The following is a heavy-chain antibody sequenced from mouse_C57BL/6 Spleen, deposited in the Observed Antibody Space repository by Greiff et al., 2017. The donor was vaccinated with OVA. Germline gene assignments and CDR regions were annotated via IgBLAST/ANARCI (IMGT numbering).Heavy chain of an antibody. Sequence: EVKLMESGGGLVKPGGSLKLSCAASGFTFSDYGMHWVRQAPEKGLEWVAYISSGSSTIYYADTVKGRFTISRDNAKNTLFLQMTSLRSEDTAMYYCAVITTVYYAMDYWGQGTSVTVSS. D-gene: IGHD1-1*01. CDR2: ISSGSSTI. CDR1: GFTFSDYG. V-gene: IGHV5-17*01. CDR3: AVITTVYYAMDY. J-gene: IGHJ4*01.